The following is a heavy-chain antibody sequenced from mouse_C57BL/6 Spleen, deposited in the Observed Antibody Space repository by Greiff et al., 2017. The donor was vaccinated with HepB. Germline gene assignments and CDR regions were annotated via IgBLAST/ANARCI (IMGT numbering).Heavy chain of an antibody. Sequence: EVQLQESGAELVKPGASVKLSCTASGFNIKDYYMHWVKQRTEQGLEWIGRIDPEDGETKYAPKFQGKATITADTSSNTAYLQLSSLTSEDTAVYYCAIGVRTTIVTTVYYYDMDYWGQGTSVTVSS. CDR2: IDPEDGET. J-gene: IGHJ4*01. CDR1: GFNIKDYY. V-gene: IGHV14-2*01. D-gene: IGHD2-5*01. CDR3: AIGVRTTIVTTVYYYDMDY.